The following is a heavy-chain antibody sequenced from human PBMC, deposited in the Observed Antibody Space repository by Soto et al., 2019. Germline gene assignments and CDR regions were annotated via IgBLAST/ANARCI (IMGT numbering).Heavy chain of an antibody. CDR3: AHLVPGPLSFAY. Sequence: QITLKESGPSFIKPTQTLALTCTFSGFSFNTRGVGVAWIRQPPGKTLEWLAVIYWDNDRRYRPSLTDRLSITKDMSTKQVVLTMTNVDPVDTGTYYCAHLVPGPLSFAYWGQGALVTVSS. V-gene: IGHV2-5*02. D-gene: IGHD6-19*01. CDR2: IYWDNDR. CDR1: GFSFNTRGVG. J-gene: IGHJ4*02.